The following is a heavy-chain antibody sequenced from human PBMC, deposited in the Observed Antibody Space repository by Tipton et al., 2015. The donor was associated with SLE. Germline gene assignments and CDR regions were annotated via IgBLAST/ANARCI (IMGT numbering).Heavy chain of an antibody. J-gene: IGHJ6*04. D-gene: IGHD1-7*01. Sequence: LRLSCTVSGDSFSSGSSSWNWVRQLPGKGLEWIGYIYYSGNTYYNPSLGSRLTISVDTSKDQFSLRLTSVTAADTAVYYCARATDWNLSPDVWGKGTTVTVSS. CDR3: ARATDWNLSPDV. CDR2: IYYSGNT. CDR1: GDSFSSGSSS. V-gene: IGHV4-31*02.